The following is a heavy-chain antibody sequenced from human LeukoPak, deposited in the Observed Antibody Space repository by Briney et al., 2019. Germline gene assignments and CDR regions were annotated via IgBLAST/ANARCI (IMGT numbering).Heavy chain of an antibody. Sequence: SETLSLTCTVSGGSISSGGYYWSWIRQPPGKGLEWIVQINHSGSTNYNPSLKSRVTISVDTSKNQFSLKLSSVTAADTAVYYCARGSRGYYGSGRQSWFDPWGQGTLVTVSS. J-gene: IGHJ5*02. V-gene: IGHV4-39*07. CDR3: ARGSRGYYGSGRQSWFDP. CDR1: GGSISSGGYY. D-gene: IGHD3-10*01. CDR2: INHSGST.